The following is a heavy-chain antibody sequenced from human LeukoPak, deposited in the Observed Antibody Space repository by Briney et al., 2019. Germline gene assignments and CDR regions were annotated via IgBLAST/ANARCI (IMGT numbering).Heavy chain of an antibody. Sequence: GGSLRLSCAASGVTFSSYSMNWVRQAPGKGLEWVSSISSSSSYIYYADSVKGRFTISRDNAKNSLYLQMNSLRAEDTAVYYCARETYCYDSSGYYDYWGQGTLVTVSS. CDR1: GVTFSSYS. D-gene: IGHD3-22*01. CDR2: ISSSSSYI. CDR3: ARETYCYDSSGYYDY. V-gene: IGHV3-21*01. J-gene: IGHJ4*02.